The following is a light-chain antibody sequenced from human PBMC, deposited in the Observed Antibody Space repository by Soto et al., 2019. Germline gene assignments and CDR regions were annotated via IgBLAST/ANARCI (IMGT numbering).Light chain of an antibody. CDR1: SSNIGAGYD. Sequence: QSVLTQPPSVSGAPGQRVTISCTGSSSNIGAGYDVHWYQQLPATAPKLLIHRNRNRPSGVPDRFSGSKSGTSASLAITGLQAEDEAHYYCQSSDSGVSGYVFGNGSKVTVL. V-gene: IGLV1-40*01. CDR2: RNR. CDR3: QSSDSGVSGYV. J-gene: IGLJ1*01.